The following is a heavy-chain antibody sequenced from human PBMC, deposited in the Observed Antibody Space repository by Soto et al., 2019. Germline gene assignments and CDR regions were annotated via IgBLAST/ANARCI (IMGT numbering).Heavy chain of an antibody. CDR2: ICAYNGNT. J-gene: IGHJ3*02. V-gene: IGHV1-18*01. CDR3: ARAPYYYDSRALNSRLAFDI. D-gene: IGHD3-22*01. CDR1: GYTFSSYG. Sequence: VASVKVSCKASGYTFSSYGITWVRQAPGQGLEWMGWICAYNGNTNYAQKFQDRVTMTTDTSTNTAYMELRSLRSDDAAVYYCARAPYYYDSRALNSRLAFDIWGQGTLVTVSS.